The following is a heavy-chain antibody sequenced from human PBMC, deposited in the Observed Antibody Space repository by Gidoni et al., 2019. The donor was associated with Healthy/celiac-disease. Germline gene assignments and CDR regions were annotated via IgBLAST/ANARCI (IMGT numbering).Heavy chain of an antibody. J-gene: IGHJ4*02. D-gene: IGHD3-16*01. V-gene: IGHV3-33*01. Sequence: GLEWVAVIWYDGSNKYYAGSVKGRFTISRDNSKNTLYLQMNSLRAEDTAVYYCARDFHFGGYFDYWGQGTLVTVSS. CDR2: IWYDGSNK. CDR3: ARDFHFGGYFDY.